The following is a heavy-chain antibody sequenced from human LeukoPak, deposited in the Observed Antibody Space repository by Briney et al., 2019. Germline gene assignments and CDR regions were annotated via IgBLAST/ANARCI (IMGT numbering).Heavy chain of an antibody. CDR3: VRGDRYFFDY. D-gene: IGHD1-14*01. J-gene: IGHJ4*02. CDR2: IGNTGRTI. V-gene: IGHV3-48*03. Sequence: GGSLRLSCAASGFRFSSYEMIWVRPAPGRRLEWVSYIGNTGRTIYYVDSVKGRFTVSRDNAKNSLYLEMNSLRAEDTAIYYWVRGDRYFFDYWGQGTLVTVSS. CDR1: GFRFSSYE.